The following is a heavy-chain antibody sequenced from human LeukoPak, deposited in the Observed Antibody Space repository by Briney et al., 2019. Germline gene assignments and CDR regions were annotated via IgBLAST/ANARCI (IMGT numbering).Heavy chain of an antibody. Sequence: GASVKVSCKASGYTFTSYGISWVRQAPGQGLEWMGWISAYNGNTNYTQKLQGRVTMTTDTSTSTVYMELRSLRSDDTAVYYCARGELVGATTRWFDPWGQGTLVTVSS. V-gene: IGHV1-18*01. J-gene: IGHJ5*02. D-gene: IGHD1-26*01. CDR1: GYTFTSYG. CDR2: ISAYNGNT. CDR3: ARGELVGATTRWFDP.